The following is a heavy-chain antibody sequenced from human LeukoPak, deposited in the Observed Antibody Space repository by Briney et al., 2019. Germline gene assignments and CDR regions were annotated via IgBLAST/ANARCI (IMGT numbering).Heavy chain of an antibody. Sequence: PSETLSLTCTVSGDSISSRPDFYWSWLRQPPGKGLEWIGDIYYSGNTYYNPSLKSRLNISTDASKNQFSLKLSSVTAADTAVYYCARGIAAAVQYYFDYWGQGTLVTVSS. V-gene: IGHV4-30-4*01. D-gene: IGHD6-13*01. CDR1: GDSISSRPDFY. J-gene: IGHJ4*02. CDR2: IYYSGNT. CDR3: ARGIAAAVQYYFDY.